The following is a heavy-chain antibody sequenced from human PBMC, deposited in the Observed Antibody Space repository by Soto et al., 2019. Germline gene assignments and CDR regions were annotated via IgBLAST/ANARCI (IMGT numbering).Heavy chain of an antibody. D-gene: IGHD1-1*01. CDR3: ARARGRNWNAYYYGMDV. V-gene: IGHV1-69*02. CDR2: IIPILGIA. Sequence: SVKVSCKASGGTFSSYTISWVRQAPGQGLEWMGRIIPILGIANYAQKFQGRVTITADKSTSTAYMELSSLRSEDTAVYYCARARGRNWNAYYYGMDVWGQGTTVTVSS. CDR1: GGTFSSYT. J-gene: IGHJ6*02.